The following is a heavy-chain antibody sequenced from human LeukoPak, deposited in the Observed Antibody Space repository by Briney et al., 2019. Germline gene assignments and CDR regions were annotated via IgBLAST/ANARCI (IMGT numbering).Heavy chain of an antibody. CDR1: GYMFARYG. CDR3: ARDLGAAAYDGAFDI. CDR2: ISGYDGDT. V-gene: IGHV1-18*01. Sequence: ASVKVSCKASGYMFARYGINWVRQAPGQGLEWMGWISGYDGDTNYAQRLQGRVTMTTDTSTNTVYMELRSLRSDDTAVYYCARDLGAAAYDGAFDIWGQGTMVTVSS. J-gene: IGHJ3*02. D-gene: IGHD3-22*01.